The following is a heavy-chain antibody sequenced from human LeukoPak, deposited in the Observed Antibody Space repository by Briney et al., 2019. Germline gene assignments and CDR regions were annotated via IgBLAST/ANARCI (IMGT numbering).Heavy chain of an antibody. Sequence: PGGSLRLSCAASGFTFSSYWMHWVRRAPGKGLVWGSRINSDGSSTTYADSVKGRFTISRDNAKNSLYLQMNSLRAEDTAVYYCARDEVYGDYWYFDLWGRGTLVTVSS. CDR1: GFTFSSYW. CDR3: ARDEVYGDYWYFDL. CDR2: INSDGSST. V-gene: IGHV3-74*01. J-gene: IGHJ2*01. D-gene: IGHD4-17*01.